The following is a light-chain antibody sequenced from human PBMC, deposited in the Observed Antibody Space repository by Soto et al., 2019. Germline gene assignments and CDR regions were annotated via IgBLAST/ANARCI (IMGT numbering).Light chain of an antibody. CDR3: QQYGHSPIT. Sequence: EIVFTQSLATLSLSPGERATLSSRASQSVSTYLAWYQQKPGQAPRLLISDASNRATGIPARFSGSGSGTDFTLTISRLEPEDFALYYCQQYGHSPITFGQGTRLEIK. CDR2: DAS. V-gene: IGKV3-20*01. CDR1: QSVSTY. J-gene: IGKJ5*01.